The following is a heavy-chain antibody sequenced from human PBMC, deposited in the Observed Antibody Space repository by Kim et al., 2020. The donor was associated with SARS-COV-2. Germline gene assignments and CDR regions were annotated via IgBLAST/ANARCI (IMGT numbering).Heavy chain of an antibody. J-gene: IGHJ6*02. D-gene: IGHD2-15*01. Sequence: RFTISRDNAKNSLYLQMNSLRAEDTAVYYCARDIVVVVAAPGDYYYGMDVWGQGTTVTVSS. V-gene: IGHV3-11*06. CDR3: ARDIVVVVAAPGDYYYGMDV.